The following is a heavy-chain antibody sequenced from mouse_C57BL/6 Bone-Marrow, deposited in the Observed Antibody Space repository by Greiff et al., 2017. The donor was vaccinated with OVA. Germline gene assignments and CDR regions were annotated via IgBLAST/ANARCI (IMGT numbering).Heavy chain of an antibody. CDR1: GYTFTSYD. Sequence: QVQLQQSGPELVKPGASVKLSCKASGYTFTSYDINWVKQRPGQGLEWIGWIYPRDGSTKYNAKFNGKATLTVDTSSSTAYMELHSLTSEDSAVYFCARPYGSSLYYCDYWGQGTTLTVSS. CDR3: ARPYGSSLYYCDY. CDR2: IYPRDGST. V-gene: IGHV1-85*01. J-gene: IGHJ2*01. D-gene: IGHD1-1*01.